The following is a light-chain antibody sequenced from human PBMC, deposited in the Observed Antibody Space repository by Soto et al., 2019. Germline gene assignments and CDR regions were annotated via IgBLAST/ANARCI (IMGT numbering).Light chain of an antibody. V-gene: IGLV1-44*01. CDR3: AAWDDGLNALV. CDR2: SNS. J-gene: IGLJ2*01. Sequence: QSVLTQPPSASGTPGQTVIISCSGSSSNIGSNTVNWYQQLPGTAPKLLIFSNSQRPSGVPDRFSGSRSGTSASLPITGGQSEDEAHDYCAAWDDGLNALVFGGGTKLTVL. CDR1: SSNIGSNT.